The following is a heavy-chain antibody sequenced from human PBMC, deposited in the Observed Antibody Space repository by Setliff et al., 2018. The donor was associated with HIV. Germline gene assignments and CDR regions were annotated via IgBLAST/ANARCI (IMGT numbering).Heavy chain of an antibody. V-gene: IGHV1-2*04. CDR3: ARGMDYYDTSGYYQYYFDY. CDR1: GYSFTDYY. J-gene: IGHJ4*02. CDR2: INPKSDGT. D-gene: IGHD3-22*01. Sequence: GASVKVSCKASGYSFTDYYIHWVRQAPGQGLEWMGWINPKSDGTNYAQKFQGLITITRDTSISTAYMELSRPRSYDTSVYYCARGMDYYDTSGYYQYYFDYCSQGTLVTVSS.